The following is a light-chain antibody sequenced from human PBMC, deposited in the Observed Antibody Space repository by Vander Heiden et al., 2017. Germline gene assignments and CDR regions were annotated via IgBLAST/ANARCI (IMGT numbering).Light chain of an antibody. CDR1: SGDVGGYNS. Sequence: QSALTQPASVPGSPGQSITISCPGTSGDVGGYNSVTWYQQHPGNAPELMIYDVSNRPPGVSNRFSGSKSGNTASLTISGLQAEDEADYYCSSYTSSSTVVFGGGTKLTVL. CDR3: SSYTSSSTVV. V-gene: IGLV2-14*01. J-gene: IGLJ2*01. CDR2: DVS.